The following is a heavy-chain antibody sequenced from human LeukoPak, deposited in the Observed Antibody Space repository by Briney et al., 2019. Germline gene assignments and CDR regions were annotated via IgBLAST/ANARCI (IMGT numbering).Heavy chain of an antibody. Sequence: EASVKVSCKASGYTFTSYDINWVRQATGQGLEWMGWMNPNSGNTGYAQKFQGRVTMTRNTFISTAYMELSSLRSEDTAVYYCARGRIYDSSGYSDYWGQGTLVTVSS. CDR2: MNPNSGNT. CDR1: GYTFTSYD. CDR3: ARGRIYDSSGYSDY. V-gene: IGHV1-8*01. J-gene: IGHJ4*02. D-gene: IGHD3-22*01.